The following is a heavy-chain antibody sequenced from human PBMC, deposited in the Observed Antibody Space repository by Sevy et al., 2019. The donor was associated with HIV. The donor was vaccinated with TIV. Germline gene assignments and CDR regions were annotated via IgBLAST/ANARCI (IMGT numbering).Heavy chain of an antibody. Sequence: GGSLRLSCAASGFTFSSYSMNWVRQAPGKGLEWVSSISSSSSYIYYADSVKGRFTISRDNAKNSLYLQMNSLRAEDMAVYYCASEGASGGDIVVVPAAMEVDVWGKGTTVTVSS. J-gene: IGHJ6*04. CDR1: GFTFSSYS. CDR3: ASEGASGGDIVVVPAAMEVDV. CDR2: ISSSSSYI. D-gene: IGHD2-2*01. V-gene: IGHV3-21*01.